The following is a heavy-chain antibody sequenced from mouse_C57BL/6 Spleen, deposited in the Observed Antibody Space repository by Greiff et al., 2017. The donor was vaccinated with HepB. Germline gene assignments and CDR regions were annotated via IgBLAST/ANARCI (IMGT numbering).Heavy chain of an antibody. CDR3: ARVGLLRYFDV. D-gene: IGHD1-1*01. CDR2: IYPGDGDT. V-gene: IGHV1-80*01. J-gene: IGHJ1*03. CDR1: GYAFSSYW. Sequence: QVQLKESGAELVKPGASVKISCKASGYAFSSYWMNWVKQRPGKGLEWIGQIYPGDGDTNYNGKFKGKATLTADKSSSTAYMQLSSLTSEDSAVYFCARVGLLRYFDVWGTGTTVTVSS.